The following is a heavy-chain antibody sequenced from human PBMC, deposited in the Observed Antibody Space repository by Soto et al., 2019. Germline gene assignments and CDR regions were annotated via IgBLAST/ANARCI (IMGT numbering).Heavy chain of an antibody. J-gene: IGHJ3*02. CDR3: TTTEYSGSWYVFDI. CDR1: GFTFSNAW. CDR2: IKSKTDGGTT. Sequence: EVQLVESGGGLVKPWGSLRLSCAASGFTFSNAWMNWVRQAPGKGLEWVGRIKSKTDGGTTDYAAPVKGRFTITRDDSKNTLYLQMNSLKTEDTAVDYWTTTEYSGSWYVFDIWGQGTMVTVSS. V-gene: IGHV3-15*07. D-gene: IGHD6-13*01.